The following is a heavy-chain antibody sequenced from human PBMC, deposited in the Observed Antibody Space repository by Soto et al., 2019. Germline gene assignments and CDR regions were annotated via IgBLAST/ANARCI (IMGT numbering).Heavy chain of an antibody. CDR2: IIPIFRAA. CDR1: GGTFTNSA. V-gene: IGHV1-69*01. CDR3: ARDSRTNFYDSRGYFDY. J-gene: IGHJ4*02. Sequence: QVQLVQSGAEVKKPGSSAKVSCKASGGTFTNSAISWVRQAPGQGLEWMGVIIPIFRAANYAQRFQGRVKITADESTSTAYMELSSLRSEDTAVYYCARDSRTNFYDSRGYFDYWGQGTPVTVSS. D-gene: IGHD3-22*01.